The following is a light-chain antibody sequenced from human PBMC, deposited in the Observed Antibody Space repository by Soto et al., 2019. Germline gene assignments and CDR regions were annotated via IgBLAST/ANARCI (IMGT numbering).Light chain of an antibody. CDR2: LNNDGSH. CDR1: SGHSSYA. Sequence: QPVLTQSPSASASLGASVKLTCTLSSGHSSYAIAWHQKQPGKGPRYLMDLNNDGSHTKRDGIPDRFSGSSSGAERYLIISSLQSEDEADYYCQTWGTGFQVFGGGTKLTVL. V-gene: IGLV4-69*01. CDR3: QTWGTGFQV. J-gene: IGLJ2*01.